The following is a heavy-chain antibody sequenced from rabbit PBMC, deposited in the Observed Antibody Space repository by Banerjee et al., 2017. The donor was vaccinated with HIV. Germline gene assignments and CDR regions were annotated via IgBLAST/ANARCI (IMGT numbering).Heavy chain of an antibody. V-gene: IGHV1S40*01. D-gene: IGHD1-1*01. CDR1: GFSFSSSYY. J-gene: IGHJ4*01. CDR3: ARGDTGSRHSPFNL. Sequence: QQLEESGGDLVKPGASLTLTCTASGFSFSSSYYMCWVRQAPGKGLEWIACINAGSYGTTYYASWAKGRFTITRSTSLNSVTLQLNSLTAADTATYFCARGDTGSRHSPFNLWGQGTLVTV. CDR2: INAGSYGTT.